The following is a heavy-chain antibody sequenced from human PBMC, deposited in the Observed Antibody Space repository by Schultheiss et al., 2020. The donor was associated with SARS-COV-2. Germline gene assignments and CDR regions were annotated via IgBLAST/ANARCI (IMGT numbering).Heavy chain of an antibody. J-gene: IGHJ5*02. CDR2: INSDGSST. Sequence: GGSLRLSCAASGFTFSSYWMHWVRQAPGKGLVWVSRINSDGSSTSYADSVKGRFTISRDNAKNTLYLQMNSLRAEDTAVYYCARGRLLWFGELSNNWFDPWSQGTLVTVSS. D-gene: IGHD3-10*01. CDR1: GFTFSSYW. V-gene: IGHV3-74*01. CDR3: ARGRLLWFGELSNNWFDP.